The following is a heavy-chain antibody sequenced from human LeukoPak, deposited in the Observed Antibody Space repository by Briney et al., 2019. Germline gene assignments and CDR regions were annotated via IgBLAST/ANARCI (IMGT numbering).Heavy chain of an antibody. V-gene: IGHV3-48*04. CDR2: ITASSSTI. CDR3: ARDSAGFDH. CDR1: GFSFSNYN. D-gene: IGHD6-19*01. J-gene: IGHJ5*02. Sequence: GGSLRLSCAASGFSFSNYNMNWVRQAPGKGLEWVSYITASSSTIYYADSVKGRFTISRDNAKNSLYLQMNSLRAEDTAVYYCARDSAGFDHWGQGTLVTVSS.